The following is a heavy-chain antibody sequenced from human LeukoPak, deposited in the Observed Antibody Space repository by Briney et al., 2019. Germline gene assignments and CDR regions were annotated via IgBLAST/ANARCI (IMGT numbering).Heavy chain of an antibody. D-gene: IGHD3-22*01. CDR3: ARRYHYENIAYYYGFNH. J-gene: IGHJ4*02. V-gene: IGHV1-2*02. CDR1: GYTFTDYY. CDR2: INPNGGGT. Sequence: ASVKVSCMASGYTFTDYYMHWVRPAPGQGVEWMGWINPNGGGTHYAQKFQGRVTLTRDTSFNTGYMELSSLRSDDTAVYYCARRYHYENIAYYYGFNHWGQGTLVTVSS.